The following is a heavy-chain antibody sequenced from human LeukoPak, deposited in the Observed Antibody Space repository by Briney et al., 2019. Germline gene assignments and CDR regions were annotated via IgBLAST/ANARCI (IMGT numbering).Heavy chain of an antibody. J-gene: IGHJ6*03. CDR1: GFTVSSNY. CDR3: ASGSGSYRTPYYYMDV. D-gene: IGHD3-10*01. CDR2: IYSGGST. Sequence: GGSLRLSCAASGFTVSSNYMSWVRQAPGKGLEWVSVIYSGGSTYYEDSVKGRFTISRDNSKNTLYLQMDSLRAEDTAVYYCASGSGSYRTPYYYMDVWGTGTTVTVS. V-gene: IGHV3-53*01.